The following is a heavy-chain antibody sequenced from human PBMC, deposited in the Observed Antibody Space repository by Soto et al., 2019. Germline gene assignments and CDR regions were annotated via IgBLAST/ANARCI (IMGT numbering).Heavy chain of an antibody. Sequence: EVQLVESGGGLVQSGGSLRLSCAASGFTFSSYSMHWVRQAPGKGLEYVSAISSNGGSTYYANSVKGRFTISRDNSKNTLYLQMGGLRAEDMAVYYCARDLYTDRIAVAVCWGQGTLVTVSS. V-gene: IGHV3-64*01. CDR1: GFTFSSYS. D-gene: IGHD6-19*01. CDR3: ARDLYTDRIAVAVC. J-gene: IGHJ4*02. CDR2: ISSNGGST.